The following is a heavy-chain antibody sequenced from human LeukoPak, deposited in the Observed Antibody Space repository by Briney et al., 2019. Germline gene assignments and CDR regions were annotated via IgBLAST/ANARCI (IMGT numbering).Heavy chain of an antibody. CDR2: IYHFGDT. CDR1: GYYVTDGYY. D-gene: IGHD6-13*01. J-gene: IGHJ1*01. Sequence: SETLSLTCTVSGYYVTDGYYWGWIRQPPGKGLEWIGHIYHFGDTFYNPSLNTRVTLSVDTSQNQNSLTLTSLTAADTATYYCARIDKTQRLVLGVEQWGQGTLVTVSS. V-gene: IGHV4-38-2*02. CDR3: ARIDKTQRLVLGVEQ.